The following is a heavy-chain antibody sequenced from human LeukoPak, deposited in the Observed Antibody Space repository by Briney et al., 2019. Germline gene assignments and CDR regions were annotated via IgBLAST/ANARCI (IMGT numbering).Heavy chain of an antibody. J-gene: IGHJ4*02. Sequence: GGSLRLSCAASGFSFRTYEMTWVRQAPGKGLEWVSHISTSGSTINYADSVKGRFTISRDNAKNSLYLQMNSLRAEDTAIYYCARESAGGPDYWGQGTLVTVSS. V-gene: IGHV3-48*03. D-gene: IGHD6-19*01. CDR3: ARESAGGPDY. CDR2: ISTSGSTI. CDR1: GFSFRTYE.